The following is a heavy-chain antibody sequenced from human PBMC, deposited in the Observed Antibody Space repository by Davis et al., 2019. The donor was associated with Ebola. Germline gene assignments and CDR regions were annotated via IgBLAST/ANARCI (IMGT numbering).Heavy chain of an antibody. D-gene: IGHD4-23*01. J-gene: IGHJ4*02. CDR3: AKEKGDYGGNEFDY. Sequence: GESLKISCAASGFTFSSYWMSWVRQAPGKGLEWVANIKQDGSEKYYVDSVKGRFTISRDNSKNTLYLQMNSLRAEDTAVYYCAKEKGDYGGNEFDYWGQGTLVTVSS. CDR1: GFTFSSYW. V-gene: IGHV3-7*03. CDR2: IKQDGSEK.